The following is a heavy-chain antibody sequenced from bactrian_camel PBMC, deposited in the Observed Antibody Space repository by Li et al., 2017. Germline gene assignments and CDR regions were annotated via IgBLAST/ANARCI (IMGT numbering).Heavy chain of an antibody. V-gene: IGHV3S53*01. J-gene: IGHJ4*01. Sequence: HVQLVESGGGSVQAGGSLRLSCAATDITVSSTYMAWFRQAPGKEREGVATINSDNTTTYAEFVKGRFTISRDNAQNLLWLQMNGLKLEDTAMYYCAADTVRWTCSWFKTDYPHWGQGTQVTVS. CDR2: INSDNTT. CDR3: AADTVRWTCSWFKTDYPH. D-gene: IGHD6*01. CDR1: DITVSSTY.